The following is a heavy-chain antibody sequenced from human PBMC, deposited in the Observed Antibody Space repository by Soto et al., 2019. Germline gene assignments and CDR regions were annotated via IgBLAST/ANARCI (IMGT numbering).Heavy chain of an antibody. Sequence: SQTLSLTCAISGDSVSSNSAAWNWIRQSPSRGLEWLGRTYYRSKWYNDYAVSVKSRITINPDTSKNQFSLQLNSVTPEDTAVYYCASSTIFGVVIRYYYYYYGMDVWGQGTTVTV. CDR3: ASSTIFGVVIRYYYYYYGMDV. V-gene: IGHV6-1*01. J-gene: IGHJ6*02. CDR2: TYYRSKWYN. D-gene: IGHD3-3*01. CDR1: GDSVSSNSAA.